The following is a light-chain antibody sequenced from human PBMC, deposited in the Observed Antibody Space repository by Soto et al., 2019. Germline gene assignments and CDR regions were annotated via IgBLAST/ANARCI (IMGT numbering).Light chain of an antibody. J-gene: IGLJ1*01. Sequence: QSALTQPASVSGSPGQSITISCTGTSSDVGGYNYVSWYQQHPGKAPKLMIYGVSNRPSGVSNRFSGSKSGNTASLTISGLQAEDEADYYCSSYTSSSIVFGTGTKLTVL. V-gene: IGLV2-14*01. CDR1: SSDVGGYNY. CDR2: GVS. CDR3: SSYTSSSIV.